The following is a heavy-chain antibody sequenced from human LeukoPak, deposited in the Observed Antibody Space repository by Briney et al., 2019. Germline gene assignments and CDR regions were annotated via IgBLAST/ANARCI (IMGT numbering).Heavy chain of an antibody. CDR2: INSDGSST. Sequence: GGSLRPSCAASGFTFSSYWIHWVRQAPGKGLVWVSRINSDGSSTSYADSVKGRFTISRDNAKNTLYLQMNSLRAEDTAVYYCARAPHNWRPNDAFDIWGQGTMVTVSS. J-gene: IGHJ3*02. V-gene: IGHV3-74*01. CDR1: GFTFSSYW. CDR3: ARAPHNWRPNDAFDI. D-gene: IGHD1-20*01.